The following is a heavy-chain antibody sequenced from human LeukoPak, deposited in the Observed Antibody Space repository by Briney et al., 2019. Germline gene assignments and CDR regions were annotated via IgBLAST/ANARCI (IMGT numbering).Heavy chain of an antibody. D-gene: IGHD3-10*01. J-gene: IGHJ4*02. V-gene: IGHV3-30*02. CDR2: IRYDGSNK. Sequence: GGPLRLSCAASGFTFSSYGMHWVRQAPGKGLEWVAFIRYDGSNKYYADSVKGRFTISRDNSKNTLYLQMNSLRAEDTAVYYCARAGFTFSDYFGSFFDYWGQGTLVTVSS. CDR1: GFTFSSYG. CDR3: ARAGFTFSDYFGSFFDY.